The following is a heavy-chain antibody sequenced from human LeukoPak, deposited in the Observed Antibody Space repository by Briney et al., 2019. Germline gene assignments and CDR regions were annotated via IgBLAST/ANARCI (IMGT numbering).Heavy chain of an antibody. CDR2: IYYSGST. CDR3: ARHRRGRGPIVAAAALNWFDP. V-gene: IGHV4-39*01. CDR1: GGSFSGYY. D-gene: IGHD6-13*01. J-gene: IGHJ5*02. Sequence: PSETLSLTCAVYGGSFSGYYWGWVRQPPGKGLEWIGSIYYSGSTYYNPSLKSRVTISVDTSKNQFSLKLSSVTAADTAVYYCARHRRGRGPIVAAAALNWFDPWGQGTLVTVSS.